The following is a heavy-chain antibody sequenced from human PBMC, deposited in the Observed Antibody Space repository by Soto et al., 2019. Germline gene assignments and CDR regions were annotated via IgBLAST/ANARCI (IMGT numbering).Heavy chain of an antibody. CDR3: AKFQGVGSWYPYAFDI. CDR1: GFTFEDYA. Sequence: GGSLRLSCAASGFTFEDYAMHWVRQAPGKGLEWVSGISWNSGSIGYADSVKGRFTISRDNAKNSLYLQMNSLRAEDTALYYCAKFQGVGSWYPYAFDIWGQGTMVTVSS. J-gene: IGHJ3*02. CDR2: ISWNSGSI. D-gene: IGHD6-13*01. V-gene: IGHV3-9*01.